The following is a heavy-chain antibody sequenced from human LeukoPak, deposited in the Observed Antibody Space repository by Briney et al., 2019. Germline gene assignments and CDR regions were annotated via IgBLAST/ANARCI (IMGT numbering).Heavy chain of an antibody. CDR1: GGSISSYY. V-gene: IGHV4-59*01. J-gene: IGHJ4*02. CDR2: IYYSGST. Sequence: PAETLSLTCTVSGGSISSYYWSWIRQPPGKGLEWIGSIYYSGSTNYNPSLKSRVTTSVDTSKNQFSLKLSSVTAADTAVYYCARAPSGDYVAYWGQGTLVTVSS. D-gene: IGHD4-17*01. CDR3: ARAPSGDYVAY.